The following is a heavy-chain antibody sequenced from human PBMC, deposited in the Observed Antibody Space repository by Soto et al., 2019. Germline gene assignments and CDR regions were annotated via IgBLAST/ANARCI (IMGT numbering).Heavy chain of an antibody. V-gene: IGHV1-69*01. CDR2: IIPILGTA. J-gene: IGHJ6*02. CDR3: AILKLMYGDYDGRDV. Sequence: QVQLVQSGAEVKKPGSSVKVSCKASGGTFNSYPISWVRQAPGQGLEWMGGIIPILGTANYAQKFQGRVTITADESTSTAYMELSSLRSEDTAMYCCAILKLMYGDYDGRDVGGQGTTVIVSS. CDR1: GGTFNSYP. D-gene: IGHD4-17*01.